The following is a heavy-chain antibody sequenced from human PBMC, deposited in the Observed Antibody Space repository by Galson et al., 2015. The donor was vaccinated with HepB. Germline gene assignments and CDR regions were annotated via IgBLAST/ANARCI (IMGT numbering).Heavy chain of an antibody. CDR2: IIPIFGTA. V-gene: IGHV1-69*13. CDR3: ARDHPLRYCSSTSCLGWFDP. J-gene: IGHJ5*02. CDR1: GGTFSSYA. D-gene: IGHD2-2*01. Sequence: SVKVSCTASGGTFSSYAISWVRQAPGQGLEWMGGIIPIFGTANYAHKFQGRVTITADESTSTAYMELSSLRSEDTAVYYCARDHPLRYCSSTSCLGWFDPWGQGTLVTVSS.